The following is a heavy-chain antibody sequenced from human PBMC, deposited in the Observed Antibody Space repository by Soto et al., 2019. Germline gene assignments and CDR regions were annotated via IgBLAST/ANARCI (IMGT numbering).Heavy chain of an antibody. D-gene: IGHD3-3*01. V-gene: IGHV1-18*01. J-gene: IGHJ3*02. Sequence: ASVKVSCKASGYTFTSYGISWVRQAPGQGLEWMGWISAYNGNTNYAQKLQGRVTMTTDTSTSTAYMELRSLRSDDTAVYYCARDRRRKVEWPDAFDIWGQGTMVTVSS. CDR1: GYTFTSYG. CDR3: ARDRRRKVEWPDAFDI. CDR2: ISAYNGNT.